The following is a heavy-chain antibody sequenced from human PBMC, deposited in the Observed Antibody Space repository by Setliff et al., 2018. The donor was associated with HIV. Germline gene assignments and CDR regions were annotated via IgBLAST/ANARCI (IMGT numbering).Heavy chain of an antibody. J-gene: IGHJ4*02. Sequence: KLRETLSLTCNVSGGSITNNNYYWGWIRQPPGKGLEWIASIYYSGSTSYNPALKSRVTMSVDAAKSQFFLKVASVTAADTAMYFCVRLYRGSTTKEKSDSWGQGMLVTVSS. D-gene: IGHD1-26*01. CDR3: VRLYRGSTTKEKSDS. CDR1: GGSITNNNYY. V-gene: IGHV4-39*07. CDR2: IYYSGST.